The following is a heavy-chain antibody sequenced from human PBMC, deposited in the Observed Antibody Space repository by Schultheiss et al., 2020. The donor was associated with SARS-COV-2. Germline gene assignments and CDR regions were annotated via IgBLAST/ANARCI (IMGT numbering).Heavy chain of an antibody. CDR3: ARTNDSSGYYHFFFDY. CDR1: GGSISSYY. V-gene: IGHV4-4*07. J-gene: IGHJ4*02. CDR2: IYTSGST. D-gene: IGHD3-22*01. Sequence: SETLSLTCTVSGGSISSYYWSWIRQPAGKGLEWIGRIYTSGSTNYNPSLKSRVTMSVDTSKNQFSLKLSSVTAADTAVYYCARTNDSSGYYHFFFDYWGQGTLVTVSS.